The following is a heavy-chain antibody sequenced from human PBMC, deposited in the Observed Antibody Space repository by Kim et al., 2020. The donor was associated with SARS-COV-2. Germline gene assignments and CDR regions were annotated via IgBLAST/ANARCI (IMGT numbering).Heavy chain of an antibody. J-gene: IGHJ4*02. CDR1: GFTFSSYE. CDR3: ARGHLPTVTTGRDY. CDR2: ISSSGSTI. V-gene: IGHV3-48*03. Sequence: GGSLRLSCAASGFTFSSYEMNWVRQAPGKGLEWVSYISSSGSTIYYADSVKGRFTISRDNAKNSLYLQMNSLRAEDTAVYYCARGHLPTVTTGRDYWGQGTLVTVSS. D-gene: IGHD4-4*01.